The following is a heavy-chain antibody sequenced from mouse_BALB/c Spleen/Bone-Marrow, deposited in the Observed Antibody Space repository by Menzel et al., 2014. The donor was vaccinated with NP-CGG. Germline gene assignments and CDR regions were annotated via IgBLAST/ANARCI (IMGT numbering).Heavy chain of an antibody. V-gene: IGHV5-17*02. D-gene: IGHD2-10*02. J-gene: IGHJ4*01. CDR3: VRSYDSYAMAF. Sequence: EVKLVESGGGLAQPGGSRKLSCAASGFTFSSFGMHWVRQAPEKGPEWVAYISSGSSTINYADTVKGRFTISRDNPKNTLFLQMTSLRSEDTAMYYCVRSYDSYAMAFWGQGTSVTVSS. CDR2: ISSGSSTI. CDR1: GFTFSSFG.